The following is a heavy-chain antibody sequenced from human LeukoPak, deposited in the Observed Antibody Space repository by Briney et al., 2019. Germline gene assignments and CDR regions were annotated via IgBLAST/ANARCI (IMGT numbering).Heavy chain of an antibody. Sequence: GRSLRLSCAASGFTFSSYAMHWVRQAPGKGLEWVAVISYDGSNKYYADSVKGRFTISRDNSKNTLYLQMNSLRADDTAVYYCAKDRGWFGGSLANFDSWGQGTLVTVSS. J-gene: IGHJ4*02. D-gene: IGHD3-10*01. V-gene: IGHV3-30-3*01. CDR3: AKDRGWFGGSLANFDS. CDR2: ISYDGSNK. CDR1: GFTFSSYA.